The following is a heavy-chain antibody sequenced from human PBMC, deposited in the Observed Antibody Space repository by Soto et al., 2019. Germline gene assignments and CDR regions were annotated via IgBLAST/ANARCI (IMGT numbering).Heavy chain of an antibody. J-gene: IGHJ3*02. Sequence: QVQLQESGPGLVKPSQTLSLTCTVSGGSISSGGYYWSWIRQHPGKGLEWIGYIYYSGSTYYNPSLKSRVTISVDASKNQFSLKLSSVTAADTAVYYCARDRSAFYGDYEVRAFDIWGQGTMVTVSS. CDR3: ARDRSAFYGDYEVRAFDI. CDR1: GGSISSGGYY. V-gene: IGHV4-31*03. D-gene: IGHD4-17*01. CDR2: IYYSGST.